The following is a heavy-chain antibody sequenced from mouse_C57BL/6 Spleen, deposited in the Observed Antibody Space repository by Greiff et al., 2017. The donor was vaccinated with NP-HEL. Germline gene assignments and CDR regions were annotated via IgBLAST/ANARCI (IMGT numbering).Heavy chain of an antibody. V-gene: IGHV1-59*01. CDR3: ARWDGTYLGSYFDY. CDR1: GYTFTSYW. CDR2: IDPSDSYT. D-gene: IGHD2-1*01. Sequence: QVQLQQSGAELVRPGTSVKLSCKASGYTFTSYWMHWVKQRPGQGLEWIGVIDPSDSYTNYNQQFKGKATLTVDTSSSTAYMQLSSLTSEDSAVYYCARWDGTYLGSYFDYWGQGTTLTVSS. J-gene: IGHJ2*01.